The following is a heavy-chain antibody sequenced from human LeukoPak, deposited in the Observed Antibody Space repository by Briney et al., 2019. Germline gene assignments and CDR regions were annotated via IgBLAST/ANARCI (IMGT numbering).Heavy chain of an antibody. V-gene: IGHV3-74*03. Sequence: PGGSLRLSCEATGFDFNSYWMHWVRQAPGKGLVWVSGIGSDGTTTTYADSVKGRFTISRDNAKNTVYLEMNSRRADDTAMYYCARSYYGSGRYHSAPFFDFWGLGTQVIVSS. CDR1: GFDFNSYW. J-gene: IGHJ4*01. CDR3: ARSYYGSGRYHSAPFFDF. CDR2: IGSDGTTT. D-gene: IGHD3-10*01.